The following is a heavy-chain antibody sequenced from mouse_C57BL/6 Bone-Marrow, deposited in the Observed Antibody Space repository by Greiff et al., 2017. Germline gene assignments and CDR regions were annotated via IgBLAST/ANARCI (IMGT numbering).Heavy chain of an antibody. CDR1: GYTFTSYW. V-gene: IGHV1-72*01. Sequence: VQLQQPGAELVKPGASVKLSCKASGYTFTSYWMHWVKQRPGRGLEWIGRIDPNSGGTKYTEKFKSKATLTVDKPSSTAYMQLSSLTSEDSAVYYCARDLCSNFYYFDYWGQGTTLTVSS. CDR3: ARDLCSNFYYFDY. D-gene: IGHD2-5*01. CDR2: IDPNSGGT. J-gene: IGHJ2*01.